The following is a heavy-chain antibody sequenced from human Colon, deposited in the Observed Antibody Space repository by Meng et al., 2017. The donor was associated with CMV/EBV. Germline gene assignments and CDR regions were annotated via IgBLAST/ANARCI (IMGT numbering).Heavy chain of an antibody. CDR2: INPNSGGT. D-gene: IGHD6-13*01. CDR1: GYTFTGYY. V-gene: IGHV1-2*02. Sequence: ASVKVSCKASGYTFTGYYMHWVRQAPGQGLEWMGWINPNSGGTNYAQKFQGRVTMTRDTSISTAYMELSRLRSDDTAVYYCARDERRIAAAGLTDYWGQGTLVTVLL. CDR3: ARDERRIAAAGLTDY. J-gene: IGHJ4*02.